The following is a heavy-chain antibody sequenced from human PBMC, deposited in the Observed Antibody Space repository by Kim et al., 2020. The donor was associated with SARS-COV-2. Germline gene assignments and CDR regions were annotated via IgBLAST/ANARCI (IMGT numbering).Heavy chain of an antibody. Sequence: GGSLRLSCTTSGFTFGDYVMNWVRQAPGKGLEWVGFIRTKPYGGTTEYAASVKGRFTISRDDSKSIAYLQMTSLKTEDTAFYYCSRKGYLVPPDYWGQGT. V-gene: IGHV3-49*04. CDR1: GFTFGDYV. CDR3: SRKGYLVPPDY. CDR2: IRTKPYGGTT. J-gene: IGHJ4*02. D-gene: IGHD6-13*01.